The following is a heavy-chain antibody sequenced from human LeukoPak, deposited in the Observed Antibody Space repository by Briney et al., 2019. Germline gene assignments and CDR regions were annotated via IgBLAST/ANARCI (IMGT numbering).Heavy chain of an antibody. D-gene: IGHD2-2*01. CDR1: GDTFISYG. CDR2: ISANNANT. J-gene: IGHJ3*02. Sequence: VSVKVSCKASGDTFISYGISWVRQAPGQGLEWMGWISANNANTNYAQKLQGRVTMATDTSTSTAYMELRSLRSDDTAVYYCASHKYCSSTSCYAFDIWGQGTMVTVSS. CDR3: ASHKYCSSTSCYAFDI. V-gene: IGHV1-18*01.